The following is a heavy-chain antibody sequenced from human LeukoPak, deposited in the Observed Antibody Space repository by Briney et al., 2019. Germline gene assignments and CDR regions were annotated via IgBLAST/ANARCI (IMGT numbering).Heavy chain of an antibody. CDR3: ARGPSGRYCSSTSCYRMDV. CDR2: ISPSGGST. D-gene: IGHD2-2*01. CDR1: GYTFTSNY. V-gene: IGHV1-46*01. J-gene: IGHJ6*04. Sequence: ASVKVSCKAFGYTFTSNYMHWVRQAPGQGPEWMGVISPSGGSTTYAQKFQGRVTLTRDMSTSTDYLELSSLRSEDTAVYYCARGPSGRYCSSTSCYRMDVWGKGTTVTISS.